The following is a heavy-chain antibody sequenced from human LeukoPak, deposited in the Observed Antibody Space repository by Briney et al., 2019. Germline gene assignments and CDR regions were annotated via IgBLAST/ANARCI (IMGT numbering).Heavy chain of an antibody. V-gene: IGHV3-23*01. CDR3: ASVAAAGTFYFDY. J-gene: IGHJ4*02. Sequence: GGSLRLSCAASGFTFSSYAMSWVRQAPGKGLEWVSAISGSGGSTYYADSVKGRFTISRDKSKNTLYLQMNSLRAEDTAVYYCASVAAAGTFYFDYWGQGTLVTVSS. CDR2: ISGSGGST. CDR1: GFTFSSYA. D-gene: IGHD6-13*01.